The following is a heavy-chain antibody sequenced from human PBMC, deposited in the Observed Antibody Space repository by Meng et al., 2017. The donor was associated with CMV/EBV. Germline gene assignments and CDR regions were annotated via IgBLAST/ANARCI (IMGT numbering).Heavy chain of an antibody. V-gene: IGHV1-69*05. CDR3: VRVGISSSWYEPGTGWFDP. J-gene: IGHJ5*02. Sequence: SVKVSCKASGGTFSSYAISWVRQAPGQGLEWMGGIIPIFGTANYAQKFQGRVTITTDESTSTAYMELSSLRSEDTAVYYCVRVGISSSWYEPGTGWFDPWGQGTLVTVSS. D-gene: IGHD6-13*01. CDR1: GGTFSSYA. CDR2: IIPIFGTA.